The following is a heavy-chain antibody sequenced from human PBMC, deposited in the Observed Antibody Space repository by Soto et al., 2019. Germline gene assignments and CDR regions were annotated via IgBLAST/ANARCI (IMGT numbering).Heavy chain of an antibody. CDR1: CGCVYRRGYY. Sequence: SESLSLTCTVSCGCVYRRGYYWGWIRQPPGRGLEWIGNIDYNGVTYSNPSLKSRVTISRDTSKNQFSLKLTSVTAADTALYYCGKVLVGAAGHTDSDSWGPGTLGTVSS. D-gene: IGHD2-15*01. J-gene: IGHJ4*02. V-gene: IGHV4-39*01. CDR2: IDYNGVT. CDR3: GKVLVGAAGHTDSDS.